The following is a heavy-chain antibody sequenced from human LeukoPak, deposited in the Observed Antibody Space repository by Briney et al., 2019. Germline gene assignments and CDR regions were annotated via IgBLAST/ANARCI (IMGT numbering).Heavy chain of an antibody. V-gene: IGHV3-48*01. Sequence: GGSLRLSCAASGFTFSSYSMNWVRQAPGKGLEWVSYISSSSSTIYYADSVKGRFTISRDNSKNTLYLQMNSLRAEDTAVYYCARRKNGSRSGSGRSSYWYFDLWGRGTLVTVSS. J-gene: IGHJ2*01. D-gene: IGHD3-10*01. CDR3: ARRKNGSRSGSGRSSYWYFDL. CDR2: ISSSSSTI. CDR1: GFTFSSYS.